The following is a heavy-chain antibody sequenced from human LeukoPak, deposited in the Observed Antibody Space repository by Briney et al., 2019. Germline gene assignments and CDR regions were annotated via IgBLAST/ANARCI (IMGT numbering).Heavy chain of an antibody. D-gene: IGHD6-6*01. CDR3: ARLEYSSSSYYFDY. V-gene: IGHV1-69*06. Sequence: SVKVSCKASGYTFTGYYMHWVRQAPGQGLEWMGGIIPIFGTANYAQKFQGRVTITADKSTSTAYMELSSLRSEDTAVYYCARLEYSSSSYYFDYWGQGTLVTVSS. J-gene: IGHJ4*02. CDR2: IIPIFGTA. CDR1: GYTFTGYY.